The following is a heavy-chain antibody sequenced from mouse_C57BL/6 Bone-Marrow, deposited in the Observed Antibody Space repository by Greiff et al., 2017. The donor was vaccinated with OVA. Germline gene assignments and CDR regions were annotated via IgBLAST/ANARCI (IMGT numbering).Heavy chain of an antibody. D-gene: IGHD2-1*01. CDR1: GYSFTGYY. V-gene: IGHV1-42*01. CDR2: INPSTGGT. CDR3: ARSTGIYYGSFFAY. J-gene: IGHJ3*01. Sequence: EVQLQQSGPELVKPGASVKISCTASGYSFTGYYMNWVKQSPEKSLEWIGEINPSTGGTTYNQKFKAKATLTVDKSSSTAYMQLKSLTSEDSAGYYCARSTGIYYGSFFAYWGQGTLVTVSA.